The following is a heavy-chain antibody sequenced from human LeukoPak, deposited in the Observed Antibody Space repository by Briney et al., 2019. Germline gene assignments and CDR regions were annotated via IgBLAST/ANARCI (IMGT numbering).Heavy chain of an antibody. CDR3: AREVPLDYGDFSYFDY. J-gene: IGHJ4*02. CDR2: ISWDGGST. V-gene: IGHV3-43D*03. Sequence: GSLRLSCAASGFTFDDYAMHWVRQAPGKGLEWVSLISWDGGSTYYADSVKGRFTISRDNAKNSLYLQMNSLRAEDTAFYYCAREVPLDYGDFSYFDYWGQGTLVTVSS. CDR1: GFTFDDYA. D-gene: IGHD4-17*01.